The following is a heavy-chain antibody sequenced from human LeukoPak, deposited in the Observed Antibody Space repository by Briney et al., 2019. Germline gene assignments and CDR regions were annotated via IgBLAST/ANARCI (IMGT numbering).Heavy chain of an antibody. J-gene: IGHJ4*01. CDR1: GFTFSTYE. V-gene: IGHV3-48*03. Sequence: GGSLRLSCTASGFTFSTYEMNWVRQAPGKGLEWVSYISSGGSIIYYADSVKGRFTISRDNAKNPLYLQMSSLRAEDTAVYYCARETGTVGYFDYWGQGTLVTVSS. CDR2: ISSGGSII. CDR3: ARETGTVGYFDY. D-gene: IGHD1-7*01.